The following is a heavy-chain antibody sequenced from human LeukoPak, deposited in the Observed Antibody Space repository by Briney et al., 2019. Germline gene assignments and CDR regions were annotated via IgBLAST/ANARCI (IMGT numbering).Heavy chain of an antibody. J-gene: IGHJ4*02. V-gene: IGHV1-69*02. CDR1: GGTFSSYT. CDR2: IIPILGIA. D-gene: IGHD2-8*01. Sequence: SVKVSCKASGGTFSSYTFSWVRQAPGQGLEWMGRIIPILGIANYAQKFQGRVTITADKSTSTAYMELSSLRSEDTAVYYCASNHYCTNGVCYSNAFDYWGQGTLVTVSS. CDR3: ASNHYCTNGVCYSNAFDY.